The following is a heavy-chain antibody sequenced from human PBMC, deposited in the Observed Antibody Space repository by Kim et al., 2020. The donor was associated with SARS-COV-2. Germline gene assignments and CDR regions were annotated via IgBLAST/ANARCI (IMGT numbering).Heavy chain of an antibody. Sequence: PKSRVTISVDTSKNQFSLKLSSVTAADTAVYYCASSEARLWFGELLAFDIWGQGTMVTVSS. J-gene: IGHJ3*02. D-gene: IGHD3-10*01. CDR3: ASSEARLWFGELLAFDI. V-gene: IGHV4-30-2*04.